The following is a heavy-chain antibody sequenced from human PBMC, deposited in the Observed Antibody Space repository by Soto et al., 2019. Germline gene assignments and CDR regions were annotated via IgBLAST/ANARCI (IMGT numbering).Heavy chain of an antibody. D-gene: IGHD1-26*01. Sequence: GGSLRLSCAASGFTFSSYAMHWVRQAPGKGLEWVAVISYDGSNKYYADSVRGRFTISRDNSKNTLYLQMNSLRAEDTAVYYCAREDFSGSYTNRSYYYYGMDVWGQGTTVTVSS. CDR3: AREDFSGSYTNRSYYYYGMDV. CDR1: GFTFSSYA. J-gene: IGHJ6*02. V-gene: IGHV3-30-3*01. CDR2: ISYDGSNK.